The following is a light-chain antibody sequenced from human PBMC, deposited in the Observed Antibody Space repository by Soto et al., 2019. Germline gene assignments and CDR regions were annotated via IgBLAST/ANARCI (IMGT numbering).Light chain of an antibody. J-gene: IGKJ4*01. CDR1: QSISDS. Sequence: DTQMTQSPSSLSASVGDRVTITCLASQSISDSLNWYQHQPGKAPKLLIYAASSLQSGVPSRFGGGGSGTDFTLTICSLQPEDFVTYFCQQSFSFPATFGGGTKVDIK. CDR3: QQSFSFPAT. V-gene: IGKV1-39*01. CDR2: AAS.